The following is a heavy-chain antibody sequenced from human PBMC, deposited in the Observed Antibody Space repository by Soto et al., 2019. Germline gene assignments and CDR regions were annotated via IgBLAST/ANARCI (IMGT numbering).Heavy chain of an antibody. J-gene: IGHJ6*02. CDR1: GYTFTNYW. V-gene: IGHV5-51*01. Sequence: RVESLNISCKGSGYTFTNYWIGWLRQMPGKGLEWMGIIYPGDSDTKYNPSFQGQVTISADKSITTTYLQWSSLKASDTAIYYCAASIFYYGMDVWGQGTTVTV. CDR2: IYPGDSDT. CDR3: AASIFYYGMDV.